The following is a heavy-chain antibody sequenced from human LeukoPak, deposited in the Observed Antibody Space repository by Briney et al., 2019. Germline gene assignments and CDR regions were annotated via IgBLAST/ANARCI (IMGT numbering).Heavy chain of an antibody. Sequence: GGSLRLSCAASGFTFSSYSMNWVRQAPGKGLEWVANINQDGSGRYYMDSVKGRFTVSRDNAKDSLSLQMNSLRVEDTAVYYCARGFDGANAFDLWGQGTMVTVSS. CDR1: GFTFSSYS. V-gene: IGHV3-7*01. J-gene: IGHJ3*01. CDR2: INQDGSGR. CDR3: ARGFDGANAFDL.